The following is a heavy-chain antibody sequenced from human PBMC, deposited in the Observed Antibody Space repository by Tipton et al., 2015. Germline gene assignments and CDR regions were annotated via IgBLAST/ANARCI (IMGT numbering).Heavy chain of an antibody. CDR1: GDSVISRTYY. CDR3: ARILPPVLDYYGMDV. J-gene: IGHJ6*02. D-gene: IGHD3-9*01. Sequence: TLSLTCTVSGDSVISRTYYWSWIRQPPGKGLEWIGYIYYSGSTNHNPSLKSRVTISVDTSKNQFSLNLTSMTAADTAVYYCARILPPVLDYYGMDVWGQGTTVTVSS. CDR2: IYYSGST. V-gene: IGHV4-61*01.